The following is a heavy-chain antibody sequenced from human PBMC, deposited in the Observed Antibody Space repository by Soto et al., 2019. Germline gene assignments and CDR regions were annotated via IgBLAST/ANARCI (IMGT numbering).Heavy chain of an antibody. CDR1: GGSFSGYY. Sequence: SETLSLTCAVYGGSFSGYYWSWIRQPPGKGLEWIGYIYYSGSTNYNPSLKSRVTISVDTSKNQFSLKLSSVTAADTAVYYCARQQMTTVTTHPRYFDYWGQGTLVTVSS. CDR3: ARQQMTTVTTHPRYFDY. J-gene: IGHJ4*02. D-gene: IGHD4-17*01. CDR2: IYYSGST. V-gene: IGHV4-59*08.